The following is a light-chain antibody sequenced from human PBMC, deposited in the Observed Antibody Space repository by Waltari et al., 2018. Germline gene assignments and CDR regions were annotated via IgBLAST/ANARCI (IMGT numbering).Light chain of an antibody. J-gene: IGKJ4*01. CDR2: DAS. CDR3: QQRTNS. Sequence: EIVLTQSPATLSLSPGERATLSCRASQSINRYLAWYQQKPGQSPRLLIYDASKRATGIPARFSGSGSGTDFTLTISSLEPEDFAGYYCQQRTNSFGGGTKVEIK. CDR1: QSINRY. V-gene: IGKV3-11*01.